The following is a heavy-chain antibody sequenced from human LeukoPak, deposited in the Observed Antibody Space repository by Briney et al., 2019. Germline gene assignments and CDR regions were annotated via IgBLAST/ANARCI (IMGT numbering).Heavy chain of an antibody. CDR3: ARDSDILTGYEPNWFDP. CDR2: IYTSGST. CDR1: GGSISSYY. D-gene: IGHD3-9*01. J-gene: IGHJ5*02. V-gene: IGHV4-4*07. Sequence: PSETLSLTCTVPGGSISSYYWSWIRQPAGKGLEWIGRIYTSGSTNYNPSLKSRVTMSVDTSKNQFSLRLSSVTAADTAVYYCARDSDILTGYEPNWFDPWGQGTLVTVSS.